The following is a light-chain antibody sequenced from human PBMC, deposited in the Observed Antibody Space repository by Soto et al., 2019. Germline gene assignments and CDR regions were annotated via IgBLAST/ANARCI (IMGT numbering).Light chain of an antibody. J-gene: IGKJ2*01. CDR2: GAS. Sequence: EIVLTQSPGTLSLSPGERATLSCRASQSVSSTYLAWYQQNPGQAPRLLIYGASSRATGIPDRFSGSGSGTDFPLTISRLAPEDFAVYFCQQYGSSSYTFGQGTKLEIK. V-gene: IGKV3-20*01. CDR1: QSVSSTY. CDR3: QQYGSSSYT.